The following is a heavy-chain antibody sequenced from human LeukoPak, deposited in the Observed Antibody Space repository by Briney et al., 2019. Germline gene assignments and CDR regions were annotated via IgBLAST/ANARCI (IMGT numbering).Heavy chain of an antibody. J-gene: IGHJ4*02. D-gene: IGHD3-10*01. CDR3: ARALWFGETFPAY. Sequence: GASVKVSCKTSGYPFRNYDINWVRQATGQGLEWMGWINPHSGKTGYAQKFQGRVTMTTDTSASTAYMELSSLRAEDTAVYYCARALWFGETFPAYWGQGTLVTVSS. CDR2: INPHSGKT. V-gene: IGHV1-8*01. CDR1: GYPFRNYD.